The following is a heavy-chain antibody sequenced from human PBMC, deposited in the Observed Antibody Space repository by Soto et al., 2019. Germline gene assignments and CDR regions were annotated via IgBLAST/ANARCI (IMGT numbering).Heavy chain of an antibody. CDR3: SRSRVH. V-gene: IGHV3-7*01. D-gene: IGHD6-13*01. Sequence: EVHLVESGGGLVQPGGSLILSCAGSGFTFSNSWMNWVRQAPGKGLEWVATIKEDGSLQFYLDSVKGRFTISRDNAKKSVYLQMNSLRSEDTAVYYCSRSRVHWGQGVLVTVSS. CDR1: GFTFSNSW. CDR2: IKEDGSLQ. J-gene: IGHJ4*02.